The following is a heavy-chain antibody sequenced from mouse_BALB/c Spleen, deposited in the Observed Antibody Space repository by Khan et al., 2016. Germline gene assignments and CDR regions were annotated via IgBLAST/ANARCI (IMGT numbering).Heavy chain of an antibody. V-gene: IGHV3-2*02. CDR1: GYSITSDYA. J-gene: IGHJ2*01. Sequence: EVQLQESGPGLVKPSQSLSLTCTVTGYSITSDYAWNWLRQFPGNRLEWMGFIHYSGSPSYNPSLKSRISITRDTSKNQFFLQLISVTTEDTATYYCARDYYGSSYFDYWGQGTTLTVSS. D-gene: IGHD1-1*01. CDR3: ARDYYGSSYFDY. CDR2: IHYSGSP.